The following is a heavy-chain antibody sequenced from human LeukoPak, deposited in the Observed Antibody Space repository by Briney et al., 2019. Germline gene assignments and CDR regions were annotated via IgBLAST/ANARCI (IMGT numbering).Heavy chain of an antibody. CDR2: ISGSGGST. V-gene: IGHV3-23*01. D-gene: IGHD3-16*01. CDR3: AKDDNRDAYYDYVWGYYYMDV. CDR1: GFTFSSYA. Sequence: PGGSLRLSCAASGFTFSSYAMSWVRQAPGKGLEWVSAISGSGGSTYYADSVKGRFTISRDNSKNTLYLQMNSLRAEDTAVYYCAKDDNRDAYYDYVWGYYYMDVWGKGTTVTVSS. J-gene: IGHJ6*03.